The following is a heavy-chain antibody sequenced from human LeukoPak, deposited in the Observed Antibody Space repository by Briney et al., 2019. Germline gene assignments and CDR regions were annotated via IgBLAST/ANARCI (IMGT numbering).Heavy chain of an antibody. CDR1: GFTFSDYY. D-gene: IGHD6-13*01. J-gene: IGHJ4*02. V-gene: IGHV3-11*04. CDR3: ARGRQYIAAAGGPDY. CDR2: ISSSGSTI. Sequence: GGSLRLSSAASGFTFSDYYMSWIRQAPGKGMEWVSYISSSGSTIYYADSVKGRFTISRDNAKNSLYLQMNSLRAEDTAVYYCARGRQYIAAAGGPDYWGQGTLVTVSS.